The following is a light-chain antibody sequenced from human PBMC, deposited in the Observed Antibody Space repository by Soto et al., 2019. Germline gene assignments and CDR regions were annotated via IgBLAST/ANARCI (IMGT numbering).Light chain of an antibody. CDR2: NAS. V-gene: IGKV1-5*03. CDR3: QHYNTYPWT. Sequence: EIQMTQSPSTLSASAGERATITCRASQSISSHVAWYQHKPGQGPRLLIYNASHRATGIPSRFSGRGSGTEFTLTISSLQPGDFATYYCQHYNTYPWTFGHGTKVDIK. CDR1: QSISSH. J-gene: IGKJ1*01.